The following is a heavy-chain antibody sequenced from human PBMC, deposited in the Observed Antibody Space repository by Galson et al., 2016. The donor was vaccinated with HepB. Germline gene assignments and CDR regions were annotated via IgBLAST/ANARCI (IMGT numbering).Heavy chain of an antibody. J-gene: IGHJ4*02. CDR1: GFSLISYA. Sequence: SLRLSCAATGFSLISYAMHWVRQAPGKGLEYVSGIRRLGDTPRYTESVKDRFTISRDNSKNTLYLDMRSLRVEDTAVYFCVKDEEFESRGPRDVFDYWGQGTIVTVSS. D-gene: IGHD3-10*01. CDR2: IRRLGDTP. CDR3: VKDEEFESRGPRDVFDY. V-gene: IGHV3-64D*06.